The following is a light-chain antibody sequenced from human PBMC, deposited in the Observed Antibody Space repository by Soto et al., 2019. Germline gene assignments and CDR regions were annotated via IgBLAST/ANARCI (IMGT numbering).Light chain of an antibody. CDR2: DAS. Sequence: DIQMTQSPSTLSASVGDRVTITCRASQNINTWLAWYQQKPRKAPKLLIFDASTLESGVPSRFSGSGSGTEFILTISGLQPDDFATYYCQQYNSYSQTFGQGTKVDIK. CDR1: QNINTW. CDR3: QQYNSYSQT. V-gene: IGKV1-5*01. J-gene: IGKJ2*01.